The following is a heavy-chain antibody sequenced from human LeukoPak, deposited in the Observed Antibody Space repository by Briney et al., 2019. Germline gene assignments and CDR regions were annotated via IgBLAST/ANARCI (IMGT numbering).Heavy chain of an antibody. J-gene: IGHJ4*02. CDR1: Y. D-gene: IGHD3-3*01. CDR2: INPSGGST. V-gene: IGHV1-46*01. CDR3: ARDWRNYFDY. Sequence: YMHWVRQAPGQGLEWMGIINPSGGSTSYAQKFQGRVTMTRDTSTSTVYMELSSLRSENTAVYYCARDWRNYFDYWGQGTLVTVSS.